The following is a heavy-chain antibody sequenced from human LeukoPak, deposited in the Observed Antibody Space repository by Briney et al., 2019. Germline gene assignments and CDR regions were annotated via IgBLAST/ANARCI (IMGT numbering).Heavy chain of an antibody. V-gene: IGHV4-39*02. CDR3: ARASSGYDFGDY. Sequence: SETLSLTCTVSGGSTRSTTYYWGWVRQPPGEGLEWIGSAHYSGRTYYNPSLKSRLTISVDTSKNQFSLRLSSVTAADTAVYYCARASSGYDFGDYWGQGTLVTVSS. CDR2: AHYSGRT. J-gene: IGHJ4*02. CDR1: GGSTRSTTYY. D-gene: IGHD5-12*01.